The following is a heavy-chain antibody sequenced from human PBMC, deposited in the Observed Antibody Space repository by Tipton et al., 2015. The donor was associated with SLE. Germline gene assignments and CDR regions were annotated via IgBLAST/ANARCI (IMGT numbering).Heavy chain of an antibody. CDR3: ARGGAVAGLNHSQH. D-gene: IGHD6-19*01. Sequence: TLSLTCTVSGGSISSYYWSWIRQPPGKGLEWIGYIYTSGSTNYNPSLKSRVTTSVDTSKNQFSLKLSSVTAADTAVYYCARGGAVAGLNHSQHWGQGTLVTVSS. CDR1: GGSISSYY. V-gene: IGHV4-4*09. CDR2: IYTSGST. J-gene: IGHJ1*01.